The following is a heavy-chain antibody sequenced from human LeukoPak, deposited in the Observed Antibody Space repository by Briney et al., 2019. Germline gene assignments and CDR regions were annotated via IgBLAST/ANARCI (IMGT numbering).Heavy chain of an antibody. CDR2: INWNGGST. D-gene: IGHD3-3*01. J-gene: IGHJ4*02. CDR1: GFTFDDYG. V-gene: IGHV3-20*04. Sequence: GGSLRLSCAASGFTFDDYGMSWVRQAPGKGLEWVSGINWNGGSTGYADSVKGRFTISRDNAKNSLYLQMNSLRAEDTAVYYCARTYYDFWSGYWAYWGQGTLVTVSS. CDR3: ARTYYDFWSGYWAY.